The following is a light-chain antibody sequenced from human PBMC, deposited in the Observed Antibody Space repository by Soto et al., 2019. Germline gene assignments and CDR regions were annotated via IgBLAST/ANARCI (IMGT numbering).Light chain of an antibody. CDR2: DGS. V-gene: IGKV1-5*01. J-gene: IGKJ4*02. Sequence: DIQMTQSPPTLSASVGDRVTITCRASHSICGWLAWYQQKPAKAPKLLIYDGSSLVSGVPSRFSGSESGTEFTLTISSVQPDDFATYCCQHYDTYSLACGGGTKVEIK. CDR1: HSICGW. CDR3: QHYDTYSLA.